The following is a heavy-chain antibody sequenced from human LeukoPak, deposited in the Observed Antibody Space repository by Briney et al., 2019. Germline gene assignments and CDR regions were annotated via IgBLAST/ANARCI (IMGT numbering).Heavy chain of an antibody. D-gene: IGHD2-2*01. Sequence: GGSLRLSCAASGFTFSSYPMHWVRQAPGKGLEYVSAISGNGGNTYYADSVKGRFTIPRDNSKNTLYLQMGSLRAEDTAVYYCARVAGRKDTVVVPAAIRRASVLGNAFDIWGQGTMVTVSS. V-gene: IGHV3-64*02. J-gene: IGHJ3*02. CDR1: GFTFSSYP. CDR2: ISGNGGNT. CDR3: ARVAGRKDTVVVPAAIRRASVLGNAFDI.